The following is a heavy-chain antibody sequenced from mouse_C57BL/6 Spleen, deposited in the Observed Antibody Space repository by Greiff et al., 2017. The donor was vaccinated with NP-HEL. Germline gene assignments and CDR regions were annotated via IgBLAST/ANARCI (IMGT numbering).Heavy chain of an antibody. D-gene: IGHD2-4*01. Sequence: VKLVESGPGLVQPSQSLSITCTVSGFSLTSYGVHWVRQSPGKGLEWLGVIWSGGSTDYNAAFISRLSISKDNSKSQVFFKMNSLQADDTAIYYCARMDDYNYYAMDYWGQGTSVTVSS. CDR3: ARMDDYNYYAMDY. CDR1: GFSLTSYG. CDR2: IWSGGST. V-gene: IGHV2-2*01. J-gene: IGHJ4*01.